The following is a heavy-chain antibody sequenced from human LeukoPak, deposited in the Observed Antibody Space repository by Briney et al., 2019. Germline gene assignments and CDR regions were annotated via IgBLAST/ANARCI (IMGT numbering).Heavy chain of an antibody. D-gene: IGHD3-10*01. CDR3: GRARVLNPFVR. CDR2: TYHRATWYN. J-gene: IGHJ4*02. Sequence: SQTLSLTCAISGDSVTSNSVAWNWIRQSPSRGFVRLGRTYHRATWYNDYAVSVKSRITINPVTSENEFYLRLNSVTPVHTAVYFFGRARVLNPFVRWGQGTLVTVSS. V-gene: IGHV6-1*01. CDR1: GDSVTSNSVA.